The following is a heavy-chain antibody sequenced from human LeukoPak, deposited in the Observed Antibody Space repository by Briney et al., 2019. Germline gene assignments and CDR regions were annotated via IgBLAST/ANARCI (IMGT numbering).Heavy chain of an antibody. V-gene: IGHV3-48*01. J-gene: IGHJ4*02. D-gene: IGHD3-22*01. CDR1: GFTFSSYS. Sequence: PGGSLRLSCAASGFTFSSYSMNWVRQAPGKGLEWVSYISSSSSTIYYADSVKGRFTISRDNAKNSLYLQMNSLRAEDTAVYYCARGGYYDSSGYTKSDYWGQGTLVTVSS. CDR3: ARGGYYDSSGYTKSDY. CDR2: ISSSSSTI.